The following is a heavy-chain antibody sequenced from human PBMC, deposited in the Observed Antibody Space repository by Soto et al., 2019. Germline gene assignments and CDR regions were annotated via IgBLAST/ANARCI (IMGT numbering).Heavy chain of an antibody. CDR3: ARGVSGYDPYYYYGMDV. CDR2: IIPILGIA. D-gene: IGHD5-12*01. CDR1: GGTFSSYT. Sequence: QVQLVQSGAEVKKPGSSVKVSCKASGGTFSSYTISWVRQAPGQGLEWMGRIIPILGIANYAQKFQGRVTITADKSTSTAYMELSSLRSEDTAVYYCARGVSGYDPYYYYGMDVWGQGTTVTVSS. J-gene: IGHJ6*02. V-gene: IGHV1-69*02.